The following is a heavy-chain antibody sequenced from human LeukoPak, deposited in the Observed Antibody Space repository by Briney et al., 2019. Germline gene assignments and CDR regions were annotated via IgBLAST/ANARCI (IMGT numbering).Heavy chain of an antibody. Sequence: SETLSLTCTVSGGSISSYYWSWIRQPPGKGLEWIGYIYYSGSTNYNPSLKSRVTISVDTSKSQFSLMLSSVTAADTAVYYCARGDYYGWGSLVDYWGQGTLVTVSS. CDR2: IYYSGST. D-gene: IGHD3-10*01. CDR1: GGSISSYY. CDR3: ARGDYYGWGSLVDY. J-gene: IGHJ4*02. V-gene: IGHV4-59*01.